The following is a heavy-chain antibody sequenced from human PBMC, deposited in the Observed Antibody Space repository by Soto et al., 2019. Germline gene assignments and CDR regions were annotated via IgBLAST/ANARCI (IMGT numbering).Heavy chain of an antibody. D-gene: IGHD1-20*01. CDR2: IYYSGST. Sequence: SETLSLTCTVSGGSISRYYWSWIRQPPGKGLEWIGYIYYSGSTNYNPSLKSRVTISVDTSKNQFSLKLSSVTAADTAVYYCARGGITGEYYYYYYMDVRGKGTTVT. CDR3: ARGGITGEYYYYYYMDV. V-gene: IGHV4-59*01. J-gene: IGHJ6*03. CDR1: GGSISRYY.